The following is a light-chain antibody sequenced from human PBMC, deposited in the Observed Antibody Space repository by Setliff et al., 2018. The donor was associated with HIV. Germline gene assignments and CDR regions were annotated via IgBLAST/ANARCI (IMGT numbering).Light chain of an antibody. V-gene: IGLV2-14*03. CDR2: DVI. CDR3: SSYTTSRQFV. Sequence: QSALTQPASVSGSPGQSVTISCTGTSSDVGAYNFVSWYQQHPGRAPQLMIYDVINRNSGVSIRFSGSTAGNAASLTISGLQAEDEADYYCSSYTTSRQFVFGSGTKVTVL. J-gene: IGLJ1*01. CDR1: SSDVGAYNF.